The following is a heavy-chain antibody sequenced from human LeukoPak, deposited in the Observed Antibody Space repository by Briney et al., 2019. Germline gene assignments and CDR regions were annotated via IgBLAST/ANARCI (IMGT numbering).Heavy chain of an antibody. V-gene: IGHV3-9*01. CDR3: AKDRGVGIYYFDS. CDR1: GFTFDDFA. Sequence: GGSLRLSCAASGFTFDDFAMHWVRQAPGKGLEWVSGINWNSGYIGYADSVKGRFTISRDNAKSSLYLQMNSLRSEDTALYYCAKDRGVGIYYFDSWGQGTPVTVSS. J-gene: IGHJ4*02. D-gene: IGHD1-26*01. CDR2: INWNSGYI.